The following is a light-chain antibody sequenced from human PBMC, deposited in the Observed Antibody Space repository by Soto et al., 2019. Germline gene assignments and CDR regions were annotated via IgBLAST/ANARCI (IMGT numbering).Light chain of an antibody. V-gene: IGKV3-20*01. Sequence: EIVLTQSPGTLSLSPGERATLSCRASQSVSSSYLAWYQQKPGQAPRLLIYGASSRATGIPDRFSGSGSGTEFTLTISSLEPEDFAVYYCQQYDSSPLAFGGGTKVDIK. CDR2: GAS. CDR1: QSVSSSY. J-gene: IGKJ4*01. CDR3: QQYDSSPLA.